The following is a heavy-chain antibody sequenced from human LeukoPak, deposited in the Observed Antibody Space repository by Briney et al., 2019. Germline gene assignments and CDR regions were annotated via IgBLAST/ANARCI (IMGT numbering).Heavy chain of an antibody. J-gene: IGHJ6*03. CDR2: ISGSGNT. CDR1: GDSIISYY. Sequence: SETLSLTCTVSGDSIISYYWTWNRQPAGKGLEWIGRISGSGNTKYNPSLESRVTMSVDTSKNQFSLKLNSVTAADTAFYYCARAAAGISYYYYYMDVWGKGTTVTVSS. CDR3: ARAAAGISYYYYYMDV. V-gene: IGHV4-4*07. D-gene: IGHD6-13*01.